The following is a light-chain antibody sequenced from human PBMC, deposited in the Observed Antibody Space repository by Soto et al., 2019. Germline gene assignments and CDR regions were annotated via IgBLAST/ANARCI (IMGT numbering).Light chain of an antibody. CDR3: QQCYAYSWT. CDR1: QNIYTW. CDR2: KAS. Sequence: DVQMTQSPSTLSASIGDRVTITCRASQNIYTWLAWYQQKPGKAPKLLIYKASNLTSGVPSRFSGSGSGTEFTLTVSSLQPDDFATYYCQQCYAYSWTFGHRTKVEVK. J-gene: IGKJ1*01. V-gene: IGKV1-5*03.